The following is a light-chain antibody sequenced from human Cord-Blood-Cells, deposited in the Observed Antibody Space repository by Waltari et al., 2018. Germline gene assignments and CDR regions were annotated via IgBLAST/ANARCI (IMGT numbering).Light chain of an antibody. V-gene: IGLV2-23*01. CDR3: CSYAGSSTVV. CDR2: EGS. CDR1: SSDVGSYNL. J-gene: IGLJ2*01. Sequence: QSALTQPASVSGSPGQPITISCTGTSSDVGSYNLVSWYQQHPGKAPKLMIYEGSKRPSGVSNRFSVSKSGNTASLTISGLQAEDEADYYCCSYAGSSTVVFGVGTKLTVL.